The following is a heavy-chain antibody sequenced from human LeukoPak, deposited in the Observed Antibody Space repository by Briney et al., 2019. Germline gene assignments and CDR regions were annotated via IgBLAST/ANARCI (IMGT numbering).Heavy chain of an antibody. Sequence: SETLSLTCTVSGGSISSYYWSWIRQPPGKGLEWIGYIYFSGSTNYNPSPKSRVTISVDTSKNQFSLKLSSVTAADTAVYYCARFYYDILTGHAHFQHWGQGTLVTVSS. D-gene: IGHD3-9*01. V-gene: IGHV4-59*01. CDR2: IYFSGST. J-gene: IGHJ1*01. CDR1: GGSISSYY. CDR3: ARFYYDILTGHAHFQH.